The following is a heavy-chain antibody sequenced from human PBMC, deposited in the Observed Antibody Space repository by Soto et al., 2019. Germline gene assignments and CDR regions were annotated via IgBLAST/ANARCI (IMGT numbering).Heavy chain of an antibody. CDR3: AHRRIAAAINAFDI. CDR1: GFSLSTSGVG. CDR2: IYWDDDK. V-gene: IGHV2-5*02. D-gene: IGHD6-13*01. Sequence: QITLKESGPTLVKPTQTLTLTCTFSGFSLSTSGVGVGWIRQPPGKALEWLALIYWDDDKRYSPSLKSRLTITKDTSKNQVVLTMTNMDPVDTATYYCAHRRIAAAINAFDIGSQGTMVTVSS. J-gene: IGHJ3*02.